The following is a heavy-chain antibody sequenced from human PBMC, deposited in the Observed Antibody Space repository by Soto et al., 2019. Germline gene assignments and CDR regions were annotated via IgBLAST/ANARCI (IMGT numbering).Heavy chain of an antibody. D-gene: IGHD3-10*01. V-gene: IGHV1-2*02. CDR3: ARRGVWFGEIDY. J-gene: IGHJ4*02. CDR1: EYTFTAYY. CDR2: IDPNSGDT. Sequence: GASVKVSCKASEYTFTAYYIHWVRQAPGQGLEWMGWIDPNSGDTSHAQNFQGRVTMTRDTSVSTAYMELGSLRSDDTAVYYCARRGVWFGEIDYWGQGTLVTVSS.